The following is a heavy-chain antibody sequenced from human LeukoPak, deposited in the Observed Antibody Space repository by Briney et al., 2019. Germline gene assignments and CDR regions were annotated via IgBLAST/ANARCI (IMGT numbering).Heavy chain of an antibody. CDR1: GYTFITYG. Sequence: VSVKVSCKASGYTFITYGITWVRQAPGQGLEWMGWISTHNGDTNYAQKLQGRVTMTTDTSTSTAYMELRSLRSDDTAVYYCARRSGWSGHDYWGQGTLVTVSS. J-gene: IGHJ4*02. CDR2: ISTHNGDT. V-gene: IGHV1-18*01. D-gene: IGHD6-19*01. CDR3: ARRSGWSGHDY.